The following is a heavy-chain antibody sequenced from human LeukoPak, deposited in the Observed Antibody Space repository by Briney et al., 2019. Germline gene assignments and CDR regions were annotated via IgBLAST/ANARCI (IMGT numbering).Heavy chain of an antibody. Sequence: PGGSLRLSCAASGFTFSSYAMSWVRQAPGKGLEWVSAISGSGGSTYYADSVKGRFTISRDNSKNTLYLQMNSLRAEDTAVYYCAKLTRRLRLEYYFDYWGQGTLVTVSS. V-gene: IGHV3-23*01. J-gene: IGHJ4*02. D-gene: IGHD3-3*01. CDR3: AKLTRRLRLEYYFDY. CDR1: GFTFSSYA. CDR2: ISGSGGST.